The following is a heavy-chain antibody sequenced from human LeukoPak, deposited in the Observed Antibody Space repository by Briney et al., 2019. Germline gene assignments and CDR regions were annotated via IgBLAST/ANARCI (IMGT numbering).Heavy chain of an antibody. CDR3: ARPAAKSLAAAYHGY. D-gene: IGHD6-13*01. CDR2: INPNSGGT. CDR1: GYTFTGYY. Sequence: GASVKVSCKASGYTFTGYYMHWVRQAPGQGLEWMGWINPNSGGTNYAQKFQGRVTMTRDTSISTAYMELSRLRSDDTAVYYCARPAAKSLAAAYHGYWGQGTLVTVSS. V-gene: IGHV1-2*02. J-gene: IGHJ4*02.